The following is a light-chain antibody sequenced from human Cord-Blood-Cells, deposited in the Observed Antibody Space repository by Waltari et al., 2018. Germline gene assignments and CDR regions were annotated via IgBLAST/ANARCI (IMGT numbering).Light chain of an antibody. CDR1: QSISSY. CDR2: AAS. CDR3: QQSYSTPYT. Sequence: DIQITQSPFSLSATVGGRVTITCRARQSISSYLNWYQQKPGKAPKLLIYAASSLQSGVPSRFSGSGSGTDFTLTISSLQPEDFATYYCQQSYSTPYTFGQGTKLEIK. J-gene: IGKJ2*01. V-gene: IGKV1-39*01.